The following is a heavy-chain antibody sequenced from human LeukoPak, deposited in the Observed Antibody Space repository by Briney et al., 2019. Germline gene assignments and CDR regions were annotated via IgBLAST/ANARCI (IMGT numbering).Heavy chain of an antibody. CDR3: AREGRIESIVVVPAADAFDI. CDR2: ISAYNGNT. V-gene: IGHV1-18*01. CDR1: GYTFTSYG. D-gene: IGHD2-2*01. Sequence: ASVKVSCMASGYTFTSYGISWVRQAPGQGLEWMGWISAYNGNTNYAQKLQGRVTMTTDTSTSTAYMELRSLRSDDTAVYYCAREGRIESIVVVPAADAFDIWGQGTMVTVSS. J-gene: IGHJ3*02.